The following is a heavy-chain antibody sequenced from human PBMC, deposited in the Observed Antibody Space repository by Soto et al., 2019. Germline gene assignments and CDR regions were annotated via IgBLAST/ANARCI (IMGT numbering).Heavy chain of an antibody. CDR2: RWYDGSNK. J-gene: IGHJ6*03. CDR3: ARVSYYGSGSYPYYYYYYMDV. V-gene: IGHV3-33*01. CDR1: GFTFSSYG. Sequence: QVQLVESGGGVVQPGRSLRLSCAASGFTFSSYGMHWVRQAPGKGLEWVAVRWYDGSNKYYADSVKGRFTISRDNSKNTLYLQMNSLRAEDTAVYYCARVSYYGSGSYPYYYYYYMDVWGKGTTVTVSS. D-gene: IGHD3-10*01.